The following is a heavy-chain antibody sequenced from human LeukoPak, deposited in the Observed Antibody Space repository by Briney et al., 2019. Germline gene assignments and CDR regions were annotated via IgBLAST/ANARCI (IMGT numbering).Heavy chain of an antibody. D-gene: IGHD5-18*01. CDR3: ARDPGYGYSGAFDI. J-gene: IGHJ3*02. V-gene: IGHV3-48*03. CDR1: GFTFSSYE. CDR2: IKSDNSPI. Sequence: GGSQSLSCAASGFTFSSYEMNWVRLAPGKGLEWVSYIKSDNSPIYYADSVKGRFTISRDNGKNSLYLQMNSLRAEDTAIYYCARDPGYGYSGAFDIWGQGTMVTVSS.